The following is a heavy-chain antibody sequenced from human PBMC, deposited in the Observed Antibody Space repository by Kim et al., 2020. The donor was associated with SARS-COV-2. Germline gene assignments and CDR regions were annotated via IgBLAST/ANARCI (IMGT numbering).Heavy chain of an antibody. D-gene: IGHD3-3*01. CDR1: GGSISSDCYY. CDR2: IYYSGST. J-gene: IGHJ4*02. V-gene: IGHV4-31*03. CDR3: ARAYYDCWSGYVSLLCYLDY. Sequence: SETLSLTCTVSGGSISSDCYYWIWIRQQPGKGREWSVYIYYSGSTYYNPSRKSRVTISVDTSKTQFYLPLGSVTAADTAVYYCARAYYDCWSGYVSLLCYLDYWGQGALVTVS.